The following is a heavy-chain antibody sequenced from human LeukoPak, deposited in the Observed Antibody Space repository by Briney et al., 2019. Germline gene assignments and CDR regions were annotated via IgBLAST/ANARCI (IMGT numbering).Heavy chain of an antibody. Sequence: PSETLSLTCTASGGSISSYYWSWIRQPPGKGLEWIGYIYYSGSTNYNPSHKSRVTISVDTSKNQFSLELSSVTAADTAVYYCARTSLRSFYGMDVWGQGTTVTVSS. J-gene: IGHJ6*02. D-gene: IGHD2-15*01. CDR3: ARTSLRSFYGMDV. V-gene: IGHV4-59*08. CDR1: GGSISSYY. CDR2: IYYSGST.